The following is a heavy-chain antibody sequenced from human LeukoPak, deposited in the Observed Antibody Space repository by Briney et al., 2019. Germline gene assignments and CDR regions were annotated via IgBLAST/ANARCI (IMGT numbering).Heavy chain of an antibody. D-gene: IGHD2-15*01. J-gene: IGHJ4*02. CDR1: GYTLTELS. V-gene: IGHV1-46*01. CDR3: ARDRDIVVVVAATGGAFDY. Sequence: GASVKVSCKVSGYTLTELSMHWVRQAPGQGLEWMGIINPSGGSTSYAQKFQGRVTMTRDTSTSTVYMELSSLRSEDTAVYYCARDRDIVVVVAATGGAFDYWGQGTLVTVSS. CDR2: INPSGGST.